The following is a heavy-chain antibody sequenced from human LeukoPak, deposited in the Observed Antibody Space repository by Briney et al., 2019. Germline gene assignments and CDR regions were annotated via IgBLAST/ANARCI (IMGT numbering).Heavy chain of an antibody. J-gene: IGHJ5*02. D-gene: IGHD3-16*02. CDR3: ARGSIMITFGGVIVIRNNWFDP. Sequence: SETLSLTCAVYGVSFSGYYWSWIRQPPGKGLEWIGEINHSGSTNYNPSLKSRVTISVDTSKNQFSLKLSSVTAADTAVYYCARGSIMITFGGVIVIRNNWFDPWGQGTLVTVSS. CDR2: INHSGST. V-gene: IGHV4-34*01. CDR1: GVSFSGYY.